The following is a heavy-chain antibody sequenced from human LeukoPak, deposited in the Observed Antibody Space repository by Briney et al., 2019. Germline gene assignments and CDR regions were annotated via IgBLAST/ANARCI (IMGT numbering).Heavy chain of an antibody. CDR1: GYTFSGYY. Sequence: ASVKVSCKASGYTFSGYYIHWVRQAPGQGLAWMGWINPYSGDTTYAQKFQGRLTLTRDTSISTAYMEVSRLKSDDTAVYYCARTNGGYEYNWGQGTRVIVSS. CDR3: ARTNGGYEYN. J-gene: IGHJ4*02. V-gene: IGHV1-2*02. D-gene: IGHD5-12*01. CDR2: INPYSGDT.